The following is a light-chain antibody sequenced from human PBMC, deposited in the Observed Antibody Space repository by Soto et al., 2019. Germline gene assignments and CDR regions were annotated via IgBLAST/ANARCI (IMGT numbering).Light chain of an antibody. V-gene: IGLV1-44*01. CDR3: AAWDDSLNGPV. Sequence: QAVVTQPPSASGTPGQRVTISCSGSSSNIGSNTVNWYQQLPGTAPKLLIYSNNQRPSGVPDRFSGSKSGTSASLAISGLQSEDEADYYCAAWDDSLNGPVFGGGTK. CDR2: SNN. J-gene: IGLJ2*01. CDR1: SSNIGSNT.